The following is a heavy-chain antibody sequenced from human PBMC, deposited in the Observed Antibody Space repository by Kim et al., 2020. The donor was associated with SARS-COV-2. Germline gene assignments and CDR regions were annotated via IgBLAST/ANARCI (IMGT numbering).Heavy chain of an antibody. CDR1: GYTFTSYD. J-gene: IGHJ4*02. CDR3: ARVSRRGSSWHRRFDYFDY. Sequence: ASVKVSCKASGYTFTSYDINWVRQATGQGLEWMGWMNPNSGNTGYAQKFQGRVTMTRNTSISTAYMELSSLRSEDTAVYYCARVSRRGSSWHRRFDYFDYWGQGTLATVSS. D-gene: IGHD6-13*01. CDR2: MNPNSGNT. V-gene: IGHV1-8*01.